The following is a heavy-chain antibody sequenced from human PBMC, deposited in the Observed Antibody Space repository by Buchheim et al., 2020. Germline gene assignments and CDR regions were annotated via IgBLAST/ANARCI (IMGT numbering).Heavy chain of an antibody. CDR1: GFTFSDYG. V-gene: IGHV3-33*01. CDR2: IWYDGRTK. Sequence: QVQLVESGGGVVQPGMSLRLSCAASGFTFSDYGMHWVRQAPGKGLEWVAIIWYDGRTKYYADSVKGRFTISRDNSKNTLYLQMNSLRAEDTAVYYCARGKQYSSSWGYYFDYWGQGNL. D-gene: IGHD6-6*01. J-gene: IGHJ4*02. CDR3: ARGKQYSSSWGYYFDY.